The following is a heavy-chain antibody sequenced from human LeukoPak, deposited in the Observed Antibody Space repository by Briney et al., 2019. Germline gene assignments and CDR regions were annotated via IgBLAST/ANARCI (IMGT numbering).Heavy chain of an antibody. D-gene: IGHD1-26*01. Sequence: QSGGSLRLSCAASGFSVSTNYMTWVRQAPGKGLEWVSVIYSGGSTYYADSVKGRFTISSDNSKNTLYLQMNSLRAEDTAVYYCAKGYSGSYNWFDPWGQGTLVTVSS. CDR2: IYSGGST. J-gene: IGHJ5*02. V-gene: IGHV3-66*01. CDR1: GFSVSTNY. CDR3: AKGYSGSYNWFDP.